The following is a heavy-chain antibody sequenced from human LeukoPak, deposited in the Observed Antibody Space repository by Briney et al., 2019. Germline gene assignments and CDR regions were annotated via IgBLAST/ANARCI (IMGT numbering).Heavy chain of an antibody. J-gene: IGHJ4*02. CDR1: GFTFSSYW. V-gene: IGHV3-21*01. CDR3: ARDRPGAAGTDY. D-gene: IGHD6-13*01. CDR2: ISSSSSYI. Sequence: GGSLRLSCAASGFTFSSYWMSWVRQAPGKGLEWVSSISSSSSYIYYADSVKGRFTISRDNAKNSLYLQMNNLRAKDTAVYYCARDRPGAAGTDYWGQGTLVTVSS.